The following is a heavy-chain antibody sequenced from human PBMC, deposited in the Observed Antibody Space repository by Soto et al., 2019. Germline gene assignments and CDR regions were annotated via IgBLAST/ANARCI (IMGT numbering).Heavy chain of an antibody. CDR1: GFTFSTYA. Sequence: GGSLRLSCAASGFTFSTYAMSWVRQAPGKGLEWVSAISGSGGSTYYADSVKGRFTISRDNSKNTLYLQMNSLRAEDTAIYFCAKDARFSYYVLDVWGQGTTVTVSS. J-gene: IGHJ6*02. CDR3: AKDARFSYYVLDV. V-gene: IGHV3-23*01. D-gene: IGHD3-3*01. CDR2: ISGSGGST.